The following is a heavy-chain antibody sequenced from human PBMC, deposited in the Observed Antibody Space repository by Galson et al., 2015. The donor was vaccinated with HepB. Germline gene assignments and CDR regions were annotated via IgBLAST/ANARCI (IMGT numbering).Heavy chain of an antibody. D-gene: IGHD3-22*01. J-gene: IGHJ3*02. CDR2: ISSSGSTI. Sequence: SLRLSCAASGFTFSSYEMNRVRQAPGKGLEWVSYISSSGSTIYYADSVKGRFTISRDNAKNSLYLQMNSLRAEDTAVYYCARLPYYYDSSGYYERLAAFDIWGQGTMVTVSS. CDR1: GFTFSSYE. V-gene: IGHV3-48*03. CDR3: ARLPYYYDSSGYYERLAAFDI.